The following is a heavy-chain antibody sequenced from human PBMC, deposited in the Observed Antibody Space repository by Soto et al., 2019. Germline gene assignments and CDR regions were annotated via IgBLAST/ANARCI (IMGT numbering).Heavy chain of an antibody. V-gene: IGHV4-59*01. CDR3: AREIEMATIDY. D-gene: IGHD5-12*01. CDR2: IYYSGST. J-gene: IGHJ4*02. Sequence: SETLSLTCTVSGGPISSYYWSWIRQPPGKGLEWIGYIYYSGSTNYNPSLKSRVTISVDTSKNQFSLKLSSVTAADTAVYYCAREIEMATIDYWGQGTLVTVSS. CDR1: GGPISSYY.